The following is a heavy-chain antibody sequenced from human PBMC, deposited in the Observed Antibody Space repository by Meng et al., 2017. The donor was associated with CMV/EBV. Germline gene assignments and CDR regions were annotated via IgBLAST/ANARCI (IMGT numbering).Heavy chain of an antibody. CDR2: IIPIFGTA. CDR3: ARDGYCSSTSCPPPIDYYYYGMDV. D-gene: IGHD2-2*03. Sequence: SVKVSCKASGGTFSSYAISWVRQAPGQGLEWMGGIIPIFGTANYAQKFQGRVTITTDESTSTAYMELSSLRSEDTAVYYCARDGYCSSTSCPPPIDYYYYGMDVWGQGTTVTVSS. J-gene: IGHJ6*02. CDR1: GGTFSSYA. V-gene: IGHV1-69*05.